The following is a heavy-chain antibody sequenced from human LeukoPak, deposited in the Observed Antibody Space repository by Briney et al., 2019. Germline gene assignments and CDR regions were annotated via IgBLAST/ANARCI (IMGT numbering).Heavy chain of an antibody. V-gene: IGHV1-2*02. CDR2: INPNSGGT. CDR3: ARAGGYCSGGSCYSISHYYYYYMDV. Sequence: ASVKVSCKASGYTFTGHYMHWVRQAPGQGLEWMGWINPNSGGTNYAQKFQGRVTMTRDTSISTAYMELSRLRSDDTAVYYCARAGGYCSGGSCYSISHYYYYYMDVWGKGTTVTVSS. CDR1: GYTFTGHY. D-gene: IGHD2-15*01. J-gene: IGHJ6*03.